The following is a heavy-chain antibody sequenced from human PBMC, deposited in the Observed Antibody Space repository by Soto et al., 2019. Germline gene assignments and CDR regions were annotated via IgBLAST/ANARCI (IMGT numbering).Heavy chain of an antibody. J-gene: IGHJ5*02. D-gene: IGHD3-16*01. CDR2: ITLSSSYI. Sequence: GGSLRLSCGASGFNFGAFGMNWVRQAPGKGLEWVSSITLSSSYIYYADSVKGRFTVSRDNAKNSLYLDMKSLTVDDTAVYYCAGDTKSVRFWGTNGFDPWGQGTLVTVSS. CDR1: GFNFGAFG. V-gene: IGHV3-21*01. CDR3: AGDTKSVRFWGTNGFDP.